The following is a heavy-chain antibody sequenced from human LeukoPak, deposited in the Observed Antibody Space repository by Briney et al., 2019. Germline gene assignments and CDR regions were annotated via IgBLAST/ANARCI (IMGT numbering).Heavy chain of an antibody. V-gene: IGHV3-53*01. J-gene: IGHJ4*02. D-gene: IGHD3-22*01. CDR3: ARMYYYDSSGLTWGFDY. CDR1: GFTVSNTF. CDR2: IYSVGTT. Sequence: PGGSLRLSCAASGFTVSNTFMSWVRQAPGKGLEWVSVIYSVGTTYYADSVKGRFTISRDNSKNTLYLQMNSLRAEDTAVYYCARMYYYDSSGLTWGFDYWGQGALVTVSS.